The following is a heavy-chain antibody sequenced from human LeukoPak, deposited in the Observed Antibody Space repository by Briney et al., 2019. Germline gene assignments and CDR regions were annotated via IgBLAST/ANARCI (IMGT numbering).Heavy chain of an antibody. J-gene: IGHJ4*02. CDR2: ISGSGGST. V-gene: IGHV3-23*01. D-gene: IGHD3-22*01. CDR3: AKDGGTYYYDSSGYYLYYFDY. CDR1: GFSFSTYA. Sequence: GGSLRLSCAAPGFSFSTYAMSWVRQAPGKGLEWVSAISGSGGSTYYADSVKGRFTISRDNSKNTLYLQMNSLRAEDTAVYYCAKDGGTYYYDSSGYYLYYFDYWGQGTLVTVSS.